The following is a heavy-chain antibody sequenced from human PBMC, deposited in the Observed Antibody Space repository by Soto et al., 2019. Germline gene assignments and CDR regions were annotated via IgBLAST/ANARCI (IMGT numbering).Heavy chain of an antibody. CDR2: ISYDGTHK. Sequence: PWGSLRLSCAASGFTFSSYSMHWVRQAPGKGLEWVAVISYDGTHKYYADSVKGRFTISRDNSKNTLFLQVNSLGPEDTAVYYCARVYSSLDYGIDSWGLGTLVTVSS. V-gene: IGHV3-30-3*01. D-gene: IGHD4-4*01. CDR1: GFTFSSYS. CDR3: ARVYSSLDYGIDS. J-gene: IGHJ4*02.